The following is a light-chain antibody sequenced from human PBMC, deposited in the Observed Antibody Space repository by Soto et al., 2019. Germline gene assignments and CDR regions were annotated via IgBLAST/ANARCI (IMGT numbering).Light chain of an antibody. Sequence: QSALTQPASVSGSPGQSITISCTGTSSDVGAYNYDSWYQQYPGEAPKVIIYDVSHRPAGVSNRFSGSKSGNTASLTISGLQTLDEADYYCSSYTSATTYVFGTGTKVTVL. CDR3: SSYTSATTYV. CDR2: DVS. CDR1: SSDVGAYNY. V-gene: IGLV2-14*01. J-gene: IGLJ1*01.